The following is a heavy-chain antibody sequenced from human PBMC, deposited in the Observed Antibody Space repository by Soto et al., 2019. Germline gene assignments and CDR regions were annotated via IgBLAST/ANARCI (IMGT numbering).Heavy chain of an antibody. CDR3: ARDGGSKAVTQNFDY. V-gene: IGHV3-33*01. Sequence: QVQLVESGGGVDQPGRSLRLSCAASGFTFSSYGMHWVRQAPGKGLEWVAVIWYDGSNKYYADSVKGRFTISRDNSKNTLYLQMNSLRAEDTAVYYCARDGGSKAVTQNFDYWGQGTLVTVSS. J-gene: IGHJ4*02. CDR2: IWYDGSNK. D-gene: IGHD4-4*01. CDR1: GFTFSSYG.